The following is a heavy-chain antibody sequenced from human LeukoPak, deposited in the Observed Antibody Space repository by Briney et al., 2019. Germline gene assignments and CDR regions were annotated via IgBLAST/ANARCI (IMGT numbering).Heavy chain of an antibody. CDR1: GGSINGYY. J-gene: IGHJ3*02. CDR3: ALSRGGYYDSRSPSWAFDI. V-gene: IGHV4-59*01. D-gene: IGHD3-22*01. CDR2: IYYSGST. Sequence: PSETLSLTCTVSGGSINGYYWSWIRQPPGKGLEWIGYIYYSGSTIYNPSLKSRVTMSGDTSKNQFSLKLTSVTAADTAVYYCALSRGGYYDSRSPSWAFDIWGQGTMVTVSS.